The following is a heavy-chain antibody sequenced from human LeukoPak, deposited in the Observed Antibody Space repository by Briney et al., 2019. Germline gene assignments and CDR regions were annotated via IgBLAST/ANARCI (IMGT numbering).Heavy chain of an antibody. CDR2: ISSSGSTT. Sequence: GGSLRLSCAASGFTFSSYEMNWVRQAPGKGLEWVSYISSSGSTTYYPDSVEGRFTISIDNAKNSLYLRMNSLRVEDTAVYHCARDPVRGAYKEQFDYGMDVWGQGNTETVYS. CDR1: GFTFSSYE. D-gene: IGHD5-24*01. J-gene: IGHJ6*02. CDR3: ARDPVRGAYKEQFDYGMDV. V-gene: IGHV3-48*03.